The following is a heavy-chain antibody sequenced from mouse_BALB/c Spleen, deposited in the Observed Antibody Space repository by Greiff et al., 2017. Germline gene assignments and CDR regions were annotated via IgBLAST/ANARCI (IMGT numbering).Heavy chain of an antibody. D-gene: IGHD2-14*01. J-gene: IGHJ2*01. V-gene: IGHV5-4*02. CDR3: AREGTSYFFDY. CDR1: GFTFSDYY. CDR2: ISDGGSYT. Sequence: EVQLVESGGGLVKPGGSLKLSCAASGFTFSDYYMYWVRQTPEKRLEWVATISDGGSYTYYPDSVKGRFTISRDNAKNNLYLQMSSLKSEDTAMYYCAREGTSYFFDYWGQGTTLTVSS.